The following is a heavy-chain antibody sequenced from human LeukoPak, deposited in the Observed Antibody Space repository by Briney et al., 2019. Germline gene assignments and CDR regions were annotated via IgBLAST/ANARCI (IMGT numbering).Heavy chain of an antibody. D-gene: IGHD3-10*01. Sequence: GGSLRLSCAASGFTFRSYAMHWVRQAPGRGLEWVAFIRYDGSKTHYGDSVKGRFTISRDNSKNTLYLQMNSLRAEDTAVYYCATYGRFMVRGVEFSYFDYWGQGTLVTVSS. CDR1: GFTFRSYA. CDR2: IRYDGSKT. J-gene: IGHJ4*02. V-gene: IGHV3-30*02. CDR3: ATYGRFMVRGVEFSYFDY.